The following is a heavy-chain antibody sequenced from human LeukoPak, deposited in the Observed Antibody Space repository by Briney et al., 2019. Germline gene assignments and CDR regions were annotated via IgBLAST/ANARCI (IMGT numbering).Heavy chain of an antibody. J-gene: IGHJ4*02. Sequence: GGSLRLSCAASGFTVSSNYMSWVRQAAGNRLEWVSVIYSGGSTYYADSVKGRFTISRDNSKNTLYLQMNSLRAEDTAVYYCARFVSSLDYWGQGTLVTVSS. CDR3: ARFVSSLDY. CDR1: GFTVSSNY. CDR2: IYSGGST. D-gene: IGHD6-13*01. V-gene: IGHV3-53*01.